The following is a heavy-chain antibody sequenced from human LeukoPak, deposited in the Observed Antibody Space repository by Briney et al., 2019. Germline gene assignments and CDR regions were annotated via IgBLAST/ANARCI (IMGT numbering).Heavy chain of an antibody. CDR1: GYTFISYA. CDR3: ARPGIAAYYYGMDV. Sequence: ASVKVSCKASGYTFISYAMNWVRQAPGQGLEWMGWVNTNTGNPTYAQGFTGRFVFSLDTSVSTAYLQISSLKAEDTAVYYCARPGIAAYYYGMDVWGQGTTVTVSS. V-gene: IGHV7-4-1*02. CDR2: VNTNTGNP. D-gene: IGHD6-13*01. J-gene: IGHJ6*02.